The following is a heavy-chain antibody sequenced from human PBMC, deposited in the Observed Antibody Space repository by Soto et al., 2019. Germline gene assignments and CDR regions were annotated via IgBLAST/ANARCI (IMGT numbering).Heavy chain of an antibody. D-gene: IGHD3-9*01. Sequence: SETLSLTCGVSGGSIGGGGDSWSWIRQPPGKGLEWVGYIYHSGSTYYNPSLKSRVTISVDRSKNQFSLKLSSVTAADTAVYYCARGRSHYDILTGYYRSYFDYWGQGTLVTVSS. CDR2: IYHSGST. CDR1: GGSIGGGGDS. J-gene: IGHJ4*02. V-gene: IGHV4-30-2*01. CDR3: ARGRSHYDILTGYYRSYFDY.